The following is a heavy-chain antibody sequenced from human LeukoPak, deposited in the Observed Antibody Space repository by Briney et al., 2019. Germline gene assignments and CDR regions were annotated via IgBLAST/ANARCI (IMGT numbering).Heavy chain of an antibody. J-gene: IGHJ5*02. CDR2: IWYDASNK. Sequence: GGSLRLSCAASGFTFSSFGMHWVRQAPGKGLEWVAVIWYDASNKYYADSVKGRFTISRDNSKNALFLQMSSLRDDDTAVYYCVRGVGVSRFNYFDPWGQGTLVIVSS. CDR1: GFTFSSFG. V-gene: IGHV3-33*01. D-gene: IGHD6-13*01. CDR3: VRGVGVSRFNYFDP.